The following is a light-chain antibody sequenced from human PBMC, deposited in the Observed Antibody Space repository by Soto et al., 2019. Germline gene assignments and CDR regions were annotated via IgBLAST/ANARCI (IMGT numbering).Light chain of an antibody. Sequence: SYELTQPPSVSVSPGQTASITCSGDKLGDKYACWYQQKPGQSPVLAIYQDSKRPSGIPERFSGSNSGNTATLTISGTQAMDAADYYCQAWDSSTVVFGGGTKLTVL. J-gene: IGLJ2*01. V-gene: IGLV3-1*01. CDR2: QDS. CDR1: KLGDKY. CDR3: QAWDSSTVV.